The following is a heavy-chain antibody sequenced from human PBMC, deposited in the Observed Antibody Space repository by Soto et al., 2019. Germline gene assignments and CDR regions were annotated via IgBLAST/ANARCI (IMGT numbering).Heavy chain of an antibody. CDR2: ISYSGST. CDR1: GGSISDGYY. D-gene: IGHD3-22*01. V-gene: IGHV4-31*03. Sequence: KTSETLSLTCTVSGGSISDGYYWSWIRQHPGKGLEWIGSISYSGSTSYNPSLKSRLTISVDRSKSQFSLNLSSVTAADTAVYYCARRDRSGYSYWLDTWGQGTLVTVSS. J-gene: IGHJ5*02. CDR3: ARRDRSGYSYWLDT.